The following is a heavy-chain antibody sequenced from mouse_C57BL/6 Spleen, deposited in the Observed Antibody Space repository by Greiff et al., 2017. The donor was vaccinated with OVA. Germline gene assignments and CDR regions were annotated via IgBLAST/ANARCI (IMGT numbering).Heavy chain of an antibody. CDR3: ARYRYYDAMDY. D-gene: IGHD2-12*01. CDR1: GYTFTDYN. Sequence: SGPELVKPGASVKIPCKASGYTFTDYNMDWVKQSHGKSLEWIGDINPNNGGTIYNQKFKGKATLTVDKSSSTAYMELRSLTSEDTAVYYCARYRYYDAMDYWGQGTSVTVSS. CDR2: INPNNGGT. V-gene: IGHV1-18*01. J-gene: IGHJ4*01.